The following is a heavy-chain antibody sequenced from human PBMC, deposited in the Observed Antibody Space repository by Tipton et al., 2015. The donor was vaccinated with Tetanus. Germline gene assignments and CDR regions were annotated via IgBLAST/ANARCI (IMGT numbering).Heavy chain of an antibody. CDR2: ISHSGTT. CDR3: ARIHDFWSGYFDF. D-gene: IGHD3-3*01. J-gene: IGHJ4*02. Sequence: TLSLTCTVSGGSISSDAHYWSWIRQAPGKGLEWLGYISHSGTTNYNPSLKSRVTVSADPSENQFSLNLSSVTAADTAVYYCARIHDFWSGYFDFWGQGTLVTVTS. CDR1: GGSISSDAHY. V-gene: IGHV4-61*08.